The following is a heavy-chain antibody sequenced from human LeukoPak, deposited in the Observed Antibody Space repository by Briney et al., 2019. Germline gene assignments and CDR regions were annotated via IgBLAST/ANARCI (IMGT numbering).Heavy chain of an antibody. CDR1: GFTFSSYS. V-gene: IGHV3-21*01. D-gene: IGHD3-22*01. CDR3: ARVDYDSSGYFDY. CDR2: ISSSSSYI. Sequence: GGSLGLSCAAYGFTFSSYSMNWVRQAPGKGLEWVSSISSSSSYIYYADSVKGRFTISRDNAKNSLYLQMNSLRAEDTAVYYCARVDYDSSGYFDYWGQGTLVTVSS. J-gene: IGHJ4*02.